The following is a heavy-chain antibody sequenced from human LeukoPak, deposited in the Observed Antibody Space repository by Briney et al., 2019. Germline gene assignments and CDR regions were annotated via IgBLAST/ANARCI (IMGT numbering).Heavy chain of an antibody. V-gene: IGHV3-33*01. D-gene: IGHD1-14*01. J-gene: IGHJ4*02. Sequence: GSLRLSSAASGVTFCGYGMHWFRPTPAKGLVWVAVIAYDGSRAFYADSVKGRFTISRDNSKNTMSVQMDDLRAEDTAVYYCTRYNNDHFDYWGQGTLVTVSS. CDR2: IAYDGSRA. CDR3: TRYNNDHFDY. CDR1: GVTFCGYG.